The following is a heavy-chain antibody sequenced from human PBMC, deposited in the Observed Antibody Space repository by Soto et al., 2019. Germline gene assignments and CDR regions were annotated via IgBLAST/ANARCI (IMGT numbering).Heavy chain of an antibody. CDR3: GGENRKEGVAGRGGHDY. V-gene: IGHV1-69*01. J-gene: IGHJ4*02. CDR1: GGTFSSYA. CDR2: IIPIFGTA. D-gene: IGHD6-19*01. Sequence: QVQLVQSGAEVKKPGSSVKVSCKASGGTFSSYAISWVRQAPGQGLEWMGGIIPIFGTANYAQKFQGRVTITADESTGKASKEVSSLGSEDTAVYYCGGENRKEGVAGRGGHDYWGQGTLVTVSS.